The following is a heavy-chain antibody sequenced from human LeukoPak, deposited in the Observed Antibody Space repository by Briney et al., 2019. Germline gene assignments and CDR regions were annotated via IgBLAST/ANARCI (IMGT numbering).Heavy chain of an antibody. J-gene: IGHJ4*02. CDR1: GFTFSSYG. CDR3: KQLARDY. Sequence: PGGSLRLSCAASGFTFSSYGMHWVRQAPGKGLEWVAVVSYDGSNKYYADSVKGRFTISRDNSKNTLYLQMNSLRAEDTAAYYCKQLARDYWGQGALVTVSS. CDR2: VSYDGSNK. D-gene: IGHD1-1*01. V-gene: IGHV3-30*03.